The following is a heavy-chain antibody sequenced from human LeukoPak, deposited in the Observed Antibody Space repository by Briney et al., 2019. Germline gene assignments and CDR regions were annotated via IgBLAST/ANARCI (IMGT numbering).Heavy chain of an antibody. Sequence: PETLSLTCAVYGGSFSGYYWSWIRQPPGKGLEWIGEINHSGSTNYNPSLKSRVTISVDTSKNQFSLKLSSVTAADTAVYYCARDGYNSEPIDYWGQGTLVTVSS. CDR1: GGSFSGYY. CDR2: INHSGST. J-gene: IGHJ4*02. V-gene: IGHV4-34*01. CDR3: ARDGYNSEPIDY. D-gene: IGHD1-1*01.